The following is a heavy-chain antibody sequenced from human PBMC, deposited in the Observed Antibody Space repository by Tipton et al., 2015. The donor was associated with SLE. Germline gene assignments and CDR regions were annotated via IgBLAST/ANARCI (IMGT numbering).Heavy chain of an antibody. CDR2: ISSSSSTI. D-gene: IGHD5-12*01. V-gene: IGHV3-48*01. CDR3: ARDPPTGEWLRLYYFDY. CDR1: GFTFSSYS. J-gene: IGHJ4*02. Sequence: PLRLSCAASGFTFSSYSMNWVRQAPGKGLEWVSYISSSSSTIYYADSVKGRFTISRDNAKNSLYLQMNCLRAEDTAVYYCARDPPTGEWLRLYYFDYWGQGTLVTVSS.